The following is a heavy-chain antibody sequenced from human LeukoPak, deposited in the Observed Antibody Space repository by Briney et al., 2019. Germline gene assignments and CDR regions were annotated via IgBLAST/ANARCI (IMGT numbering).Heavy chain of an antibody. CDR1: GGTFSSYA. D-gene: IGHD1-7*01. V-gene: IGHV1-69*05. CDR2: IIPIFGTA. J-gene: IGHJ4*02. Sequence: SVKVSCKASGGTFSSYAISWVRQAPGQGLEWMGGIIPIFGTANYAQKFQGRVTITTDESTSTAYMELSSLRSEDTAVYYCARSHNWNYPAQYWGQGTLVTVSS. CDR3: ARSHNWNYPAQY.